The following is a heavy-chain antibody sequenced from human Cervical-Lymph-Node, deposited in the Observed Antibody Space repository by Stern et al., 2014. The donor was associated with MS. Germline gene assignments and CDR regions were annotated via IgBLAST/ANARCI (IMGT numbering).Heavy chain of an antibody. Sequence: VQLQESGPGLVKPSQTLSLTCTVSGGSISSGDYYWSWIRQPPGKGLEWIGYIYYSGSTYYSPSLKSRVTISVDTSKNQFSLKLSSVTAADTAVYYCARDSSGYYLILDYWGQGTLVTVSS. CDR1: GGSISSGDYY. D-gene: IGHD3-22*01. CDR2: IYYSGST. V-gene: IGHV4-30-4*01. J-gene: IGHJ4*02. CDR3: ARDSSGYYLILDY.